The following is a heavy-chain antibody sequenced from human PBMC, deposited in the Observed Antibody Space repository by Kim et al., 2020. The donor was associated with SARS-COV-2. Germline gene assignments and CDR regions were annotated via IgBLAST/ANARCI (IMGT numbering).Heavy chain of an antibody. J-gene: IGHJ5*02. Sequence: GRFTISRDNSKNTLYLQMNSLRAEDTAVYYCAKDIVHNGAHCSGGSCYFPWGQGTLVTVSS. D-gene: IGHD2-15*01. V-gene: IGHV3-23*01. CDR3: AKDIVHNGAHCSGGSCYFP.